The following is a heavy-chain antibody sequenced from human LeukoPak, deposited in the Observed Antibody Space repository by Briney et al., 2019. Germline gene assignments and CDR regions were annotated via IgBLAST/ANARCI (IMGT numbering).Heavy chain of an antibody. Sequence: ASVKVSCKASGYTFTGYYMHWVRQAPGQGLEWMGWINPNSGGTNYAQKFQGRVTMTRDTSISTAYMELSSLRFDDTAVYYCARVPPSGPNVNWFDPWGQGTLVSVSS. CDR2: INPNSGGT. J-gene: IGHJ5*02. D-gene: IGHD5-12*01. CDR3: ARVPPSGPNVNWFDP. V-gene: IGHV1-2*02. CDR1: GYTFTGYY.